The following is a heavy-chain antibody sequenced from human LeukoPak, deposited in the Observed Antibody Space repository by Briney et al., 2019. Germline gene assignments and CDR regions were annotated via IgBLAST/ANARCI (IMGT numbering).Heavy chain of an antibody. CDR1: GFTFSNCA. V-gene: IGHV3-23*01. CDR2: ISTTGVNT. Sequence: GGSLRLSCAASGFTFSNCAMNWVRQAPGRGREGVSSISTTGVNTYYADSVKGRFTISRDNSKNTLYLQMNSLRAEDTAVYYCARSADYYGNYVDQPLDYWGQRTLVTVSS. D-gene: IGHD4-11*01. CDR3: ARSADYYGNYVDQPLDY. J-gene: IGHJ4*02.